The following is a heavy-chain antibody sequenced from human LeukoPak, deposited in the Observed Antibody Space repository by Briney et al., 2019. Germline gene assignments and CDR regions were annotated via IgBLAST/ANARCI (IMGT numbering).Heavy chain of an antibody. J-gene: IGHJ3*02. V-gene: IGHV1-2*02. CDR1: GYTFTGYY. Sequence: ASVKVSCKASGYTFTGYYMHWVRQAPGQGLEWMGWINPNSGGTNYAQKFQGRVTMTRDTPISTAYMELSRLRSDDTAVYYCAREGAAGTQHDAFDIWGQGTMVTVSS. D-gene: IGHD6-13*01. CDR2: INPNSGGT. CDR3: AREGAAGTQHDAFDI.